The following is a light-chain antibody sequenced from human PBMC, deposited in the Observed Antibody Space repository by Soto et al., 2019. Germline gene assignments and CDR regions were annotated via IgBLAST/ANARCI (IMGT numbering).Light chain of an antibody. V-gene: IGKV3-20*01. CDR3: QHYRSSPIT. CDR1: QSINKAY. J-gene: IGKJ5*01. Sequence: EIVLTHSPGTLALYPWDIATLSCRASQSINKAYLVWYQVKPGQAPRRLIYDASTRATVIPARFSGSGSGTEFTLTISSLQSEDFAVYYRQHYRSSPITFGQGTRLEIK. CDR2: DAS.